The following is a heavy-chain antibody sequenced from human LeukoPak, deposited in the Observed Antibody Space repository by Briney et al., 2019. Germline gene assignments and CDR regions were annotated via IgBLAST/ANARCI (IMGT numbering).Heavy chain of an antibody. D-gene: IGHD6-13*01. J-gene: IGHJ4*02. CDR1: GGSISSGSYY. V-gene: IGHV4-61*02. CDR2: IYTSGST. Sequence: SETLSLTCTVSGGSISSGSYYWSWIRQPAGKGLEWIGRIYTSGSTNYNPSLKSRVTISVDKSKNQFSLKLSSVTAADTAVYYCARAMYSSSWYSINYWGQGTLVTVSS. CDR3: ARAMYSSSWYSINY.